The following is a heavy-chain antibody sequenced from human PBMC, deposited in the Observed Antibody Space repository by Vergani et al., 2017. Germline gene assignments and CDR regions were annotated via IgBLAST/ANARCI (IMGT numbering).Heavy chain of an antibody. J-gene: IGHJ6*03. CDR2: IDHTGRP. V-gene: IGHV4-34*01. Sequence: QVQLQQWGGGLLKPWGTLSLTCFVIGGSFTSFHWTWIRPSPGEGLEGVGNIDHTGRPDYNPSLKRRLTMSVDKSRTQFSLTLNSVTATDTAIYFCARVNTETNGHLYYYYYMDVWGKGTAVTVS. CDR3: ARVNTETNGHLYYYYYMDV. D-gene: IGHD4-11*01. CDR1: GGSFTSFH.